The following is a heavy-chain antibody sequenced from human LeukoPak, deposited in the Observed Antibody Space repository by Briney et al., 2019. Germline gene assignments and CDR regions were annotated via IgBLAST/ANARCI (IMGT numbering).Heavy chain of an antibody. J-gene: IGHJ6*03. CDR3: ARDRHTAMVYYYYYMDV. D-gene: IGHD5-18*01. Sequence: PGGSLRLSCAASGFTFSSYWMHWVRQAPGKGLVWVSRINSDGSSTSYADSVRGRFTISRDNARNSLYLQMNSLRDEDTAVYYCARDRHTAMVYYYYYMDVWGTGITVTVSS. V-gene: IGHV3-74*01. CDR1: GFTFSSYW. CDR2: INSDGSST.